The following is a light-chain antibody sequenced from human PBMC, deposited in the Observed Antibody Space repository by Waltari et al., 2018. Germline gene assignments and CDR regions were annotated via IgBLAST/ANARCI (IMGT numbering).Light chain of an antibody. Sequence: QTVVTQEPSLTVSPGGTVTLTCASNTVAVPSGYYPNWVQQRPGQTPRPLIYSTTNRHSWTPARFSGSLLGDKAALTLSGVQPEDEADYYCLLLSGRFWVFGGGAKLTVL. CDR3: LLLSGRFWV. J-gene: IGLJ3*02. CDR2: STT. CDR1: TVAVPSGYY. V-gene: IGLV7-43*01.